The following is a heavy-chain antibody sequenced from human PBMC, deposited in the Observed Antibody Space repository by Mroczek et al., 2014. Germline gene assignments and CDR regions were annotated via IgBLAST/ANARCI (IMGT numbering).Heavy chain of an antibody. CDR2: IYYSGST. Sequence: QVQLQESGPGLVKPSETLSLTCTVSGGSISSSSYYWGWIRQPPGKGLEWIGSIYYSGSTYYNPSLKSRVTISVDTSKNQFSLKLSSVTAADTAVYYCARKYSGSYSEGNYFDYWGQGTLVTVSS. CDR3: ARKYSGSYSEGNYFDY. D-gene: IGHD1-26*01. J-gene: IGHJ4*02. V-gene: IGHV4-39*01. CDR1: GGSISSSSYY.